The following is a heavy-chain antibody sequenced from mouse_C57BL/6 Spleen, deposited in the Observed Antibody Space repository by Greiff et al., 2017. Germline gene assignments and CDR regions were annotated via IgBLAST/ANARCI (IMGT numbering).Heavy chain of an antibody. CDR3: ARTYYSNPSNFSWFAY. D-gene: IGHD2-5*01. Sequence: EVKVVESGGGLVKPGGSLKLSCAASGFTFSSYAMSWVRQTPEKRLEWVATISDGGSYTYYPDNVKGRFTISRDNAKNNLYLQMSHLKSEDTAMYYCARTYYSNPSNFSWFAYWGQGTLVTVSA. CDR1: GFTFSSYA. J-gene: IGHJ3*01. CDR2: ISDGGSYT. V-gene: IGHV5-4*03.